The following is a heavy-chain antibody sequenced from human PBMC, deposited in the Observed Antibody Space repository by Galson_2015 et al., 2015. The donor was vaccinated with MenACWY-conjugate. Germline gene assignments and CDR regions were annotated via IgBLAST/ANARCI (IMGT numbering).Heavy chain of an antibody. Sequence: SLRLSCAASGFTFSNSWMNWIRQAPGSGLERVANINPEGSRGTYVDSVKGRFTISRDNAENSVYLEMNSLRPEDTAVFYYAAWTADDNYWGQGALVTVSS. CDR1: GFTFSNSW. V-gene: IGHV3-7*01. D-gene: IGHD3/OR15-3a*01. CDR2: INPEGSRG. CDR3: AAWTADDNY. J-gene: IGHJ4*01.